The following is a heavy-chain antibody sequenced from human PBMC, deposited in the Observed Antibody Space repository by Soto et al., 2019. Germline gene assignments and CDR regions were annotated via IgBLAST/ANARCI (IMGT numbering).Heavy chain of an antibody. Sequence: GGSLRLSCAASGFTFSSYAMSWVRQAPGKGLEWVSSISSSSSYIYYADSVKGRFTISRDNAKNSLYLQMNSLRAEDTAVYYCARDTVLRYSFDYWGQGTLV. D-gene: IGHD3-9*01. J-gene: IGHJ4*02. CDR3: ARDTVLRYSFDY. CDR2: ISSSSSYI. V-gene: IGHV3-21*01. CDR1: GFTFSSYA.